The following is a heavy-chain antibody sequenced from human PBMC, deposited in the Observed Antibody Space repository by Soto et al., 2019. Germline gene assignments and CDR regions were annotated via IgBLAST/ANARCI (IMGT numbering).Heavy chain of an antibody. J-gene: IGHJ4*02. CDR2: IPSKTNTYAT. CDR1: GFTFSGST. CDR3: TSKHLDVPVASAIDY. Sequence: EVQLVESGGGLVQPGGSLKLSCAASGFTFSGSTIHWVRQTSGKGLEWVGRIPSKTNTYATAYAASVKGRFTISRDDSKNTAYLQMDSLKTEDTAVYYCTSKHLDVPVASAIDYWGQGTLVTVSS. D-gene: IGHD6-19*01. V-gene: IGHV3-73*02.